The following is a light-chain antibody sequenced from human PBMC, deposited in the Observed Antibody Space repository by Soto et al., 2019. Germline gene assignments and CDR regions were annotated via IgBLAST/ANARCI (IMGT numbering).Light chain of an antibody. CDR3: CSYAGSSYVV. V-gene: IGLV2-11*01. CDR2: DVS. J-gene: IGLJ2*01. CDR1: SSDVGGYNY. Sequence: QSVLTQPRSVSGSPGQSVTISCTGTSSDVGGYNYVSWYQQHPGKAPKLMIYDVSKRPSGVPDRFSGSKSGNTASLTISGLQAEDEPDYYCCSYAGSSYVVFGGGTKLTVL.